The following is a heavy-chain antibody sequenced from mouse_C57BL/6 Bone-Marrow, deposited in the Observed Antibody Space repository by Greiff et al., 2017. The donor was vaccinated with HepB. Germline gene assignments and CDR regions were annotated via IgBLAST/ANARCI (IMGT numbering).Heavy chain of an antibody. V-gene: IGHV1-55*01. CDR3: AREGDRSGSSYGWYFDV. J-gene: IGHJ1*03. D-gene: IGHD1-1*01. Sequence: QVQLKQPGAELVKPGASVKMSCKASGYTFTSYWITWVKQRPGQGLEWIGDIYPGSGSTNYNEKFKSKATLTVDTSSSTAYMQLSSLTSEDSAVYYCAREGDRSGSSYGWYFDVWGTGTTVTVSS. CDR1: GYTFTSYW. CDR2: IYPGSGST.